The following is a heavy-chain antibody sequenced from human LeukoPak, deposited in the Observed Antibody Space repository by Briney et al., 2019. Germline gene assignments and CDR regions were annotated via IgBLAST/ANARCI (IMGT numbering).Heavy chain of an antibody. CDR1: GFTLSSNY. D-gene: IGHD6-6*01. J-gene: IGHJ4*02. Sequence: PRGSLRLSRAPSGFTLSSNYMSWVRQAPGKGLEGVSVIYSGGSTYHSDSVKGRSTISRNNSKNTLYLQMNSLRAENTAVYYCARHGYSSSSVADYWGQGTLVTVSS. CDR2: IYSGGST. V-gene: IGHV3-53*04. CDR3: ARHGYSSSSVADY.